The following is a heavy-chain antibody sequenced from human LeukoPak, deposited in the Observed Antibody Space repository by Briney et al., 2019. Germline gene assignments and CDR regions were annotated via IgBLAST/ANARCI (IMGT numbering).Heavy chain of an antibody. J-gene: IGHJ4*01. D-gene: IGHD3-22*01. Sequence: GGSLRLSCAASGFTSSTYWIHWVRQAPGKGLVWVSRISTDGSSTNYADSVKGRFTISRDNAKNTVYLQMHSLRAEDTAVYYCARALIDSSGRDYWGQGTLVTDSS. CDR2: ISTDGSST. V-gene: IGHV3-74*01. CDR3: ARALIDSSGRDY. CDR1: GFTSSTYW.